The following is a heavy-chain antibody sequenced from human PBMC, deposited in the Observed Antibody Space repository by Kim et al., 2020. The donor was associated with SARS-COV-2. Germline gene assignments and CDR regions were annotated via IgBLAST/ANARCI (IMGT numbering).Heavy chain of an antibody. CDR3: ARWGRRLTMVRGVIWQNENYYYYYGMDV. CDR2: INHSGST. J-gene: IGHJ6*02. D-gene: IGHD3-10*01. Sequence: SETLSLTCAVYGGSFSGYYWSWIRQPPGKGLEWIGEINHSGSTNYNPSLKSRVTISVDTSKNQFSLKLSSVTAADTAVYYCARWGRRLTMVRGVIWQNENYYYYYGMDVWGQATTVTVSS. V-gene: IGHV4-34*01. CDR1: GGSFSGYY.